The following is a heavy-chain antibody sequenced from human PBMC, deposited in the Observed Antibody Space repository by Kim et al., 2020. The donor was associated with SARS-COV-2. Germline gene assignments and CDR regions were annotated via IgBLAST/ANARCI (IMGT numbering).Heavy chain of an antibody. CDR1: GGSFNGYY. CDR3: ARHPGWLRFYGLDV. Sequence: SETLSLTCAVNGGSFNGYYWSWIRQPPGKGLEWIGEINHSGSTNYNPSLKSRVTISVDTSKNHLSLKVSSVTAADTAVYYCARHPGWLRFYGLDVWGQGTTVIVSS. V-gene: IGHV4-34*01. CDR2: INHSGST. J-gene: IGHJ6*02. D-gene: IGHD5-12*01.